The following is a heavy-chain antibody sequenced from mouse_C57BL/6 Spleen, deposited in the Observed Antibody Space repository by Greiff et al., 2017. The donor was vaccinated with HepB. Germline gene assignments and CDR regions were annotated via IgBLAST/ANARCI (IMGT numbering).Heavy chain of an antibody. J-gene: IGHJ2*01. CDR2: INPNYGTT. D-gene: IGHD3-2*02. CDR3: ARGTAQATLYYFDY. Sequence: EVKLVESGPELVKPGASVKISCKASGYSFTDYNMNWVKQSNGKSLEWIGVINPNYGTTSYNQKFKGKATLTVDQSSSTAYMQLNSLTSEDSAVYYCARGTAQATLYYFDYWGQGTTLTVSS. CDR1: GYSFTDYN. V-gene: IGHV1-39*01.